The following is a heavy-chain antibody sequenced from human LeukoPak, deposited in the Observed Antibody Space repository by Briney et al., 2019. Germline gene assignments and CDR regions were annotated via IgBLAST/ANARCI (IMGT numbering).Heavy chain of an antibody. J-gene: IGHJ4*02. CDR1: GFTFSSYA. CDR3: ARDYQWGIAVAGWLDY. CDR2: ISSSSSYI. Sequence: PGGSLRLSCAASGFTFSSYAMSWVRQAPGKGLEWVSSISSSSSYIYYADSVKGRFTTSRDNAKNSLYLQMNSLRAEDTAVYYCARDYQWGIAVAGWLDYWGQGTLVTVSS. V-gene: IGHV3-21*01. D-gene: IGHD6-19*01.